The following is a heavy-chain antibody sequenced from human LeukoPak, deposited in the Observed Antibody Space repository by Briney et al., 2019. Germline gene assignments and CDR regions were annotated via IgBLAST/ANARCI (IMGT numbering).Heavy chain of an antibody. V-gene: IGHV1-2*02. Sequence: ASVKVSCKASGGTFSSYAISWVRQAPGQGLEWMGWINPNSGGTNYAQKFQGRVTMTRDTSISTAYMELSRLRSDDTAVYYCARAQTNYDFERNYFDYWGQGTLVTVSS. CDR1: GGTFSSYA. CDR3: ARAQTNYDFERNYFDY. CDR2: INPNSGGT. D-gene: IGHD3-3*01. J-gene: IGHJ4*02.